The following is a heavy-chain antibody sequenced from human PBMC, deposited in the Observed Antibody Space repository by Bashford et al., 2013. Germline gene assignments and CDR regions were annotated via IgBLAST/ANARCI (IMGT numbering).Heavy chain of an antibody. CDR1: GGTFSSYA. J-gene: IGHJ6*02. Sequence: VASVKVSCKASGGTFSSYAISWVRQAPGQGLEWMGGIIPILGIANYAQKFQGRVTITADKSTSTAYMELSSLRSEDTAVYYCARVRRPNITIKIYYYYGMDVWGQGTTVTVSS. D-gene: IGHD3-3*01. CDR2: IIPILGIA. V-gene: IGHV1-69*10. CDR3: ARVRRPNITIKIYYYYGMDV.